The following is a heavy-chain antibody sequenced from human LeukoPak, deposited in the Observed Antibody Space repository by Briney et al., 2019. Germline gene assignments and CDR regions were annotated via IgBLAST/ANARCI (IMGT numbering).Heavy chain of an antibody. D-gene: IGHD4-17*01. CDR1: GFTFSSYS. Sequence: GGSLRHSCAASGFTFSSYSMNWVRQAPGKGLEWVSSISSSSSYIYYADSVKGRFTISRDNAKNSLYLQMNSLRAEDTAVYYCARDHTVTTAGYWGQGTLVTVSS. J-gene: IGHJ4*02. CDR2: ISSSSSYI. CDR3: ARDHTVTTAGY. V-gene: IGHV3-21*01.